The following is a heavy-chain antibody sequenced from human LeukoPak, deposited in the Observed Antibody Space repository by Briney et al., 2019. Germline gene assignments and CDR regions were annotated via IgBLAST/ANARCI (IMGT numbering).Heavy chain of an antibody. CDR1: GFTFSSYW. D-gene: IGHD6-19*01. J-gene: IGHJ4*02. CDR3: LRVIGVAESY. V-gene: IGHV3-74*01. CDR2: IMSDGSYT. Sequence: GGSLRLSCATSGFTFSSYWMYWVRQAPGKGLVWVSRIMSDGSYTDYADSVKGRFTISRDNAKNTLYLQMNGLRAEDTAVYYCLRVIGVAESYWGQGTLVTVSS.